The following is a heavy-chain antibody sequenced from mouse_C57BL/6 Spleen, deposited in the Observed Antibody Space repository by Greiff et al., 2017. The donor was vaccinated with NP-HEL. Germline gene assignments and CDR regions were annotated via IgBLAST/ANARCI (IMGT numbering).Heavy chain of an antibody. D-gene: IGHD1-1*01. CDR2: IDPETGGT. V-gene: IGHV1-15*01. J-gene: IGHJ2*01. Sequence: VQLQQSGAELVRPGASVTLSCKASGYTFTDYEMHWVKQTPVHGLEWIGAIDPETGGTAYNQKFKGKAILTADISSSTAYMELRSLTSEDSAVYYCTFYYYGRVDYWGQGTTLTVSS. CDR1: GYTFTDYE. CDR3: TFYYYGRVDY.